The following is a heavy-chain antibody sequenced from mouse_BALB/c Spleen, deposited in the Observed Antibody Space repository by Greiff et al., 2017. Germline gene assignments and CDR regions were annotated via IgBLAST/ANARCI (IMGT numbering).Heavy chain of an antibody. Sequence: EVKLMESGGGLVQPGGSRKLSCAASGFTFSSFGMHWVRQAPEKGLEWVAYTSSGSSTIYYADTVKGRFTISRDNPKNTLCRQMTSLRSEDTAMYYCARSGYYGSPYYAMDYWGQGTSVTVSS. J-gene: IGHJ4*01. CDR1: GFTFSSFG. V-gene: IGHV5-17*02. CDR3: ARSGYYGSPYYAMDY. CDR2: TSSGSSTI. D-gene: IGHD1-1*01.